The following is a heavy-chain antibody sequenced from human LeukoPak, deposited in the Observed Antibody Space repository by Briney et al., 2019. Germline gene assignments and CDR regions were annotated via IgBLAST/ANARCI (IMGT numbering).Heavy chain of an antibody. CDR1: GGSFSGYY. D-gene: IGHD3-10*01. CDR2: IFYRGST. J-gene: IGHJ3*02. CDR3: ARLLAGEYDPFDI. Sequence: SETLSLTCAVYGGSFSGYYWSWMRQAPGTGLEWIGNIFYRGSTNYNASLQSRVSISVDTSKNQFSLSLSSVTAADTAVYYCARLLAGEYDPFDIWGQGTMVTVS. V-gene: IGHV4-59*08.